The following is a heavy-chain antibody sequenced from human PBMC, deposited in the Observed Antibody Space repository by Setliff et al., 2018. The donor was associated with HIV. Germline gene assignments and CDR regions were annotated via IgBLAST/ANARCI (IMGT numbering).Heavy chain of an antibody. Sequence: ASVKVSCKASGGTLNYQGIHWVRQAPGQGLEWMGGIIPIVDVGNYAQKFQGRVTITADKSTSTAYMELNTLRSDDTAVYFCARRALGMSAFDLWGQGTMVTVSS. CDR2: IIPIVDVG. CDR1: GGTLNYQG. D-gene: IGHD7-27*01. CDR3: ARRALGMSAFDL. J-gene: IGHJ3*01. V-gene: IGHV1-69*10.